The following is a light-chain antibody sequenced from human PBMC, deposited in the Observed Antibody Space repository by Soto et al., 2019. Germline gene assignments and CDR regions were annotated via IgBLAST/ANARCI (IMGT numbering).Light chain of an antibody. V-gene: IGKV3-15*01. CDR1: QSVSNN. CDR2: HAS. Sequence: EIVMTQSPATLSVSPGERATLSCRASQSVSNNLAWYQQKPGQVPRLLIYHASTRATGIPARFSGTGSGTEFTLTISSLQSEDFAVYYCQQYHNWPPWTFGQGTKVEIK. CDR3: QQYHNWPPWT. J-gene: IGKJ1*01.